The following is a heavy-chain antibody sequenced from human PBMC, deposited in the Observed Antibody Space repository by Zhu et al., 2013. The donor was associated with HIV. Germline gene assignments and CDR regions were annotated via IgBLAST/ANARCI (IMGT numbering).Heavy chain of an antibody. J-gene: IGHJ4*02. CDR2: ISPIFGTT. V-gene: IGHV1-69*06. CDR1: GGTFSNYA. D-gene: IGHD3-22*01. Sequence: QVLLVQSGAEVKKPGSSVKVSCKASGGTFSNYAVSWVRQAPGQGLEWMGGISPIFGTTDYAQKFQGRVTITADRSTSTAYLELRSLRSDDTAVYYCARDRYYNLRGYYYESADWGQGTLVTVSS. CDR3: ARDRYYNLRGYYYESAD.